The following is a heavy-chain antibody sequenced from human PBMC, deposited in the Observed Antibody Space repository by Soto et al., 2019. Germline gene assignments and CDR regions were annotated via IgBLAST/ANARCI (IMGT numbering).Heavy chain of an antibody. V-gene: IGHV3-23*01. CDR2: ISRSGSST. CDR3: AKGSWVHHGSEGGNWLDP. J-gene: IGHJ5*02. Sequence: EVQLLESGGGSVQPGGSLRLSCAASGGTFSNYAMNWVRQAPGKGLEWVSGISRSGSSTYYEDSVKGRFTISRDNSKNTLYLQMNSLRAEDTAVYYCAKGSWVHHGSEGGNWLDPWGQGTLVTVSS. CDR1: GGTFSNYA. D-gene: IGHD3-10*01.